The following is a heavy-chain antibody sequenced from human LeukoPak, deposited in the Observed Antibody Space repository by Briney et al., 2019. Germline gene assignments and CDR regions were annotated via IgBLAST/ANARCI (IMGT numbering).Heavy chain of an antibody. Sequence: SETLSLTCTVSGGSIRTDGFYWAWIRQPPGKGLEWIGSIYINVTTHYKSSLQSLVTLSKDPSKNQIPLKLTSVTAADTAVFYCARLFTRAWEYRHGMDGWGQGTAVTVSS. CDR2: IYINVTT. D-gene: IGHD1-26*01. J-gene: IGHJ6*02. V-gene: IGHV4-39*01. CDR1: GGSIRTDGFY. CDR3: ARLFTRAWEYRHGMDG.